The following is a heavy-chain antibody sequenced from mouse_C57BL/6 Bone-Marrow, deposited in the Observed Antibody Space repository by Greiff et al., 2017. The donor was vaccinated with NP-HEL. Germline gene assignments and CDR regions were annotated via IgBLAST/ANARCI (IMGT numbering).Heavy chain of an antibody. Sequence: EVQGVESGGGLVKPGGSLKLSCAASGFAFSSYGMSWVRQTPDKRLEWVANISSDSSYIYYPHSLKGRFTISRDNAKNTLYLQMSSVKSEDTAIYYCARSTAVVLYFDGWGTTTTVTVS. V-gene: IGHV5-6*01. D-gene: IGHD5-1*01. CDR2: ISSDSSYI. CDR3: ARSTAVVLYFDG. CDR1: GFAFSSYG. J-gene: IGHJ1*03.